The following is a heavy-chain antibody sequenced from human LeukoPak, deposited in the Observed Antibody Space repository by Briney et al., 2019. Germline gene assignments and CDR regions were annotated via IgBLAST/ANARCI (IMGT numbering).Heavy chain of an antibody. CDR1: GGSISSGDYY. V-gene: IGHV4-30-4*01. CDR3: ARDPHGYDSSGYYSPEFDY. CDR2: IYYSGNT. J-gene: IGHJ4*02. D-gene: IGHD3-22*01. Sequence: SETLSLTCIVSGGSISSGDYYWSWIRQPPGKGLEWIGYIYYSGNTYYNPSLKSRVTISVDTSKNQFSLKLSSVTAADTAVYYCARDPHGYDSSGYYSPEFDYWGQGTLVTVSS.